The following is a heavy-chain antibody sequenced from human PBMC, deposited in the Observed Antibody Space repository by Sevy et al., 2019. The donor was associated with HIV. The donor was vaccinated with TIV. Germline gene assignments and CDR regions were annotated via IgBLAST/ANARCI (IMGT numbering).Heavy chain of an antibody. J-gene: IGHJ3*02. Sequence: GGSLRLSCTASGFTFGDYAMSWFRQAPGKGLEWVGFIRSKAYGGTTEYAASVKGRFTISRDDSKSIAYLQMNSLKTGDTAVYYCTRIITMIVVVIDAFDIWGQGTMVTVSS. CDR1: GFTFGDYA. CDR3: TRIITMIVVVIDAFDI. CDR2: IRSKAYGGTT. D-gene: IGHD3-22*01. V-gene: IGHV3-49*03.